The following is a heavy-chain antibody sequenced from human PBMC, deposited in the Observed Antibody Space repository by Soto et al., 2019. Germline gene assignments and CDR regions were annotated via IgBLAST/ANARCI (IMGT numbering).Heavy chain of an antibody. CDR3: ARVRLSIAVNDALDV. CDR2: IRYDGATE. J-gene: IGHJ3*01. Sequence: QVHLVESGGGVVQPGRSLRLSCAASGFTFNDYVIHWVRQAAGKGLEWVSSIRYDGATEYYADSVKGRFTVSRDNSKRTLSLQMNSLRPEDTAVYYCARVRLSIAVNDALDVWGQGTTVTVSS. CDR1: GFTFNDYV. V-gene: IGHV3-30*14. D-gene: IGHD3-3*02.